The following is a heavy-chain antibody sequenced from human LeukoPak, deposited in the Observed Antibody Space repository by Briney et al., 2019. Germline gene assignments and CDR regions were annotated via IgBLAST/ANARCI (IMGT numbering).Heavy chain of an antibody. Sequence: PGGSLRLSCAADGFTFRKHWMSWVRQAMGRGLECVAKIKEDGSEKHYVDSVKGRFTISRDNTKNSLYLQMNSLRAEDTAVYYCARGKTSQNIVTRKTYNWFDPWGQGTQVTVSS. V-gene: IGHV3-7*01. J-gene: IGHJ5*02. D-gene: IGHD2/OR15-2a*01. CDR1: GFTFRKHW. CDR3: ARGKTSQNIVTRKTYNWFDP. CDR2: IKEDGSEK.